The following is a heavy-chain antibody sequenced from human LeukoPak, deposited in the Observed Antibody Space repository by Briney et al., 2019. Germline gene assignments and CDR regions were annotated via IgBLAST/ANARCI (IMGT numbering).Heavy chain of an antibody. V-gene: IGHV4-59*01. J-gene: IGHJ4*02. Sequence: PSETLSLTCTVSGGSISGYYWTWIRQPPGKGLECIGYIYYSGSTSYNPSLKTRVTISLDTSKNQFSLKLTSVTAADTAVYYCATNAGGYREAPFDYWGQGTLVTVSS. D-gene: IGHD5-12*01. CDR3: ATNAGGYREAPFDY. CDR1: GGSISGYY. CDR2: IYYSGST.